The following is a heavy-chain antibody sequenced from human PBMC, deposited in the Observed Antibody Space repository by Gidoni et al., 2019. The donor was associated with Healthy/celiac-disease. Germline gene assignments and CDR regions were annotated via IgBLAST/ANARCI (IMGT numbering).Heavy chain of an antibody. Sequence: QVQLVESGGGVVQPGRSLRLSCAASGFTFSSYAMHWVRQAPGKGLEWLAVISYDGSNKYYADSVKGRFTISRDNSKNTLYLQMNSLRAEDTAVYYCARDRSYYGMDVWGQGTTVTVSS. V-gene: IGHV3-30-3*01. J-gene: IGHJ6*02. CDR2: ISYDGSNK. CDR1: GFTFSSYA. CDR3: ARDRSYYGMDV.